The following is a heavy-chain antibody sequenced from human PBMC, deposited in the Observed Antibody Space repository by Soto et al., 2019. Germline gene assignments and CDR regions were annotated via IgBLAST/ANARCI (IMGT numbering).Heavy chain of an antibody. CDR1: GFTVSSNY. CDR3: ARRVGAKLGAFDI. J-gene: IGHJ3*02. V-gene: IGHV3-53*02. D-gene: IGHD1-26*01. Sequence: EVQLVETGGGLIQPGGSLRLSCAASGFTVSSNYMSWVRQAPGKGLEWVSVIYSGGSTYYADSVKGRFTISRDNSKNTLYLQMNNLRAEDTAVYYCARRVGAKLGAFDIWGQGTMVTVSS. CDR2: IYSGGST.